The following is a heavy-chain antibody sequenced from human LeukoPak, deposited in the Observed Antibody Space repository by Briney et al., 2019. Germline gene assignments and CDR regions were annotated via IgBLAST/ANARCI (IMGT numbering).Heavy chain of an antibody. CDR1: GGFISSYY. V-gene: IGHV4-4*07. D-gene: IGHD3-22*01. CDR2: IYTSEST. Sequence: SETLSLTCTVSGGFISSYYWSWIRQPAGKGLEWIGRIYTSESTNYNPSLKSRVTMSVDTSKNQFSLRLSSVTAADTAMYYCARDLYYDSSGQGAFDIWGQGTMVTVSS. CDR3: ARDLYYDSSGQGAFDI. J-gene: IGHJ3*02.